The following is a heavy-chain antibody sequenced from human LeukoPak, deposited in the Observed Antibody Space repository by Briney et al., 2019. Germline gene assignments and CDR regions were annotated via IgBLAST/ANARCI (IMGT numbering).Heavy chain of an antibody. CDR3: ARDIGEYCSSTSCYVFRWFDP. CDR2: ISSSSSYI. D-gene: IGHD2-2*01. V-gene: IGHV3-21*01. Sequence: GGSLRLSCAASGFTFSSYSMNWVRQAPGKGLEWVSSISSSSSYIYYADSVKGRFTISRDNAKNSLYLQMNNLRAEDTAVYYCARDIGEYCSSTSCYVFRWFDPWGQGTLVTVSS. CDR1: GFTFSSYS. J-gene: IGHJ5*02.